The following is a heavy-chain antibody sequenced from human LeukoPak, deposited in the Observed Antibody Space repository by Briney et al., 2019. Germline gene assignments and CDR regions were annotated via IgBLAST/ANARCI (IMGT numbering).Heavy chain of an antibody. Sequence: GGSLRLSCAASGFTFSSYTMTWVRQAPGKGLEWVAVTWYDGSNKYYADSVRGRFTISRDNSKNTLYLQMNSLRAEDTAVYYCARHDLGEYSSVWYYFDYWGQGTLVTVSS. CDR3: ARHDLGEYSSVWYYFDY. CDR1: GFTFSSYT. CDR2: TWYDGSNK. V-gene: IGHV3-33*08. J-gene: IGHJ4*02. D-gene: IGHD6-19*01.